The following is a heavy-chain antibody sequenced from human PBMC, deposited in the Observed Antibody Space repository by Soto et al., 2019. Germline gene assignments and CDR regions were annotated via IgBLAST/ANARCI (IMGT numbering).Heavy chain of an antibody. Sequence: SETLSLTCAVSGGSISSSNWWSWVRQPPGKGLEWIGEIYHSGSTNYNPSLKSRVTISVDKSKNQFSLKLSSVTAADTAVYYCARDLSRMGITMVRGHWGQGTLVTVSS. J-gene: IGHJ4*02. CDR2: IYHSGST. D-gene: IGHD3-10*01. V-gene: IGHV4-4*02. CDR1: GGSISSSNW. CDR3: ARDLSRMGITMVRGH.